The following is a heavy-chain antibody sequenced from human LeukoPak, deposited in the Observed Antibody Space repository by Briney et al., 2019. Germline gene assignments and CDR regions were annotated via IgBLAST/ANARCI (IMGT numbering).Heavy chain of an antibody. CDR2: ISYDGSNK. J-gene: IGHJ4*02. V-gene: IGHV3-30*03. D-gene: IGHD3-10*01. CDR1: GFTLSSYG. Sequence: GGSLRLSCAASGFTLSSYGMHWVRQAPGKGLEWVAVISYDGSNKYYADSVKGRFTISRDNSKNTLYLQMNSLRAEDTAVYYCASSGSYLTIDYWGQGTLVTVSS. CDR3: ASSGSYLTIDY.